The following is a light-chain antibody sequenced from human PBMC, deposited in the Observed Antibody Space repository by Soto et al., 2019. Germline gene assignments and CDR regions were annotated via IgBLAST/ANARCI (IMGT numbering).Light chain of an antibody. CDR3: SSYTSSITPHVV. Sequence: QSALTQPASVSGSPGQSITISCTGTSSDVGGYNYVSCYQQHPGKAPKLMIYDVSNRPSGVSNRFSGSKSGNTASLTISGLQAEDEADYYCSSYTSSITPHVVFGGGTKLTVL. V-gene: IGLV2-14*01. CDR2: DVS. J-gene: IGLJ2*01. CDR1: SSDVGGYNY.